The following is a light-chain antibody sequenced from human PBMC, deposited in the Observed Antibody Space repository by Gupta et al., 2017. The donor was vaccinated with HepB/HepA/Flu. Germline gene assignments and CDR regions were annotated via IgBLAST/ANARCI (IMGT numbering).Light chain of an antibody. CDR2: GAT. CDR3: QQQDYSPGT. CDR1: QAISGF. J-gene: IGKJ1*01. V-gene: IGKV1-8*01. Sequence: AIRMTQSPSSLSASIGDRVTITFRASQAISGFLAWYQQKPGKAPNLLIHGATRVKSGVPSRFSGSGFGADFTLTISGRQSEDFATYCCQQQDYSPGTFGQGTQVE.